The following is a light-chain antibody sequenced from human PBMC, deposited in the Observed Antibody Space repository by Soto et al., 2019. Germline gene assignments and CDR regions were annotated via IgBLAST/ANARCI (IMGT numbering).Light chain of an antibody. CDR1: SSDDGGYNY. CDR2: DVS. CDR3: SSYTSSRAPVL. J-gene: IGLJ2*01. V-gene: IGLV2-14*01. Sequence: QSALTQPASVSGSPGQSITISCTGTSSDDGGYNYVSWYQQHPVKAPKLMIYDVSNRPSGVSNRFSGYKSGNTASLTISGLPADDGADYYCSSYTSSRAPVLFGGGTKLTVL.